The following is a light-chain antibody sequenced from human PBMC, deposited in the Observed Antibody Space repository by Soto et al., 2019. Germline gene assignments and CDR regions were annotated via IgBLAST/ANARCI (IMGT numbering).Light chain of an antibody. CDR2: WAS. CDR1: QSVLYSSNNKNY. Sequence: DIVMTQSPDSLAVSLGERATINCKSSQSVLYSSNNKNYLAWYQQKPGQPPKLIIYWASTRESGVPDRFSGSGSGTDFTLTISSLPAEDVAVYYCQQYYSSPLTFGGGTKVDIK. V-gene: IGKV4-1*01. J-gene: IGKJ4*01. CDR3: QQYYSSPLT.